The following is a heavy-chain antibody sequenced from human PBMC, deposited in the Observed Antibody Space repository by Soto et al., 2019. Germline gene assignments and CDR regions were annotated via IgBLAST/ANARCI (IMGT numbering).Heavy chain of an antibody. CDR3: AREPDRGYSSSWLEKNHYYYYGMDV. J-gene: IGHJ6*02. V-gene: IGHV4-4*02. D-gene: IGHD6-13*01. Sequence: QVQLQESGPGLVKPSGTLSLTCAVSGGSISSSNWWSWVRQPPGKGLEWIGEIYHSGSTNYNPSLKSRVTISVDKSKNQFSLKLSSVTAADTAVYYCAREPDRGYSSSWLEKNHYYYYGMDVWGQGTTVTVSS. CDR1: GGSISSSNW. CDR2: IYHSGST.